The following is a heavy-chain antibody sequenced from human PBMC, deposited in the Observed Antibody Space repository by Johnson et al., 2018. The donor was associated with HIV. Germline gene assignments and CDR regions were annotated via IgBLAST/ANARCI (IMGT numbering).Heavy chain of an antibody. D-gene: IGHD6-13*01. V-gene: IGHV3-74*01. J-gene: IGHJ3*02. Sequence: VQLVESGGGLVQPGGSLRLSCVPSGFTLSHYWMHWVRQAPGKGLVWVSHIHSDETDTTYADSVKGRFTISRDNARNTLYLQLNSLVAEDTALYYCARDWAAVGRVGGMDAFDIWGQGTMVTVSS. CDR1: GFTLSHYW. CDR2: IHSDETDT. CDR3: ARDWAAVGRVGGMDAFDI.